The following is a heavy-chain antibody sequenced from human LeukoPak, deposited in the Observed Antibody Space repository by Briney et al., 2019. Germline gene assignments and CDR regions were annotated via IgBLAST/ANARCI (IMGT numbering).Heavy chain of an antibody. CDR2: IYYSGRT. J-gene: IGHJ2*01. V-gene: IGHV4-59*01. CDR1: GGSISPYY. D-gene: IGHD1-14*01. CDR3: ARDGNPWNLDV. Sequence: KSSETLSLTCTVSGGSISPYYWTWIRQSPGKALEWIGYIYYSGRTSYNPSLKSRVTMLVDTSKNQFSLQLSSVTAADTAVYYCARDGNPWNLDVWGRGTLVTVSS.